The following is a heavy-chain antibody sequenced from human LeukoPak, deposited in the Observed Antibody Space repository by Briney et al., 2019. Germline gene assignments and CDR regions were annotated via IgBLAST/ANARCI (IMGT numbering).Heavy chain of an antibody. Sequence: PGGSLRLSCAASGFTFSSYWMSWVRQAPGKGLEWVANIKQDGSEKYYVDSVKGRFTISRDNAKNSLYVQMNSLRAEDTAVYYCTRGNQLLFQWAALLFDYWGQGTLVTVSS. V-gene: IGHV3-7*01. D-gene: IGHD2-2*01. CDR2: IKQDGSEK. J-gene: IGHJ4*02. CDR1: GFTFSSYW. CDR3: TRGNQLLFQWAALLFDY.